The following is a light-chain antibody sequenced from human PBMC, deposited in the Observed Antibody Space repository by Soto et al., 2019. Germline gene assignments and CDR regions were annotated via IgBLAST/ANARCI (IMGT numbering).Light chain of an antibody. J-gene: IGLJ2*01. CDR1: SSDIGAYNV. V-gene: IGLV2-14*03. CDR3: TSWTTSTTVI. Sequence: QSALTQPASVSGSPGQSITISCTGTSSDIGAYNVVSWYQQHPGKAPKLILYDVNIRPSGVSDRFSGSKSGNTASLTISGLQAEDEADYYCTSWTTSTTVIFGGGTKLTVL. CDR2: DVN.